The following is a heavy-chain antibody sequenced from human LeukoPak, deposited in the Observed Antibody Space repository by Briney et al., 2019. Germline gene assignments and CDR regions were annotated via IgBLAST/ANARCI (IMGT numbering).Heavy chain of an antibody. Sequence: GGSLRLSCAPSGFPFSGYSMTGAGQAPGKGREWVSYISSSSDTIYYADSVKGRFTISRDNAKNSLYLQMNSLRADDTAVYYCARDRSGNYYNPNWFDPWGRGTLVTVSS. CDR1: GFPFSGYS. D-gene: IGHD3-10*01. V-gene: IGHV3-48*01. J-gene: IGHJ5*02. CDR3: ARDRSGNYYNPNWFDP. CDR2: ISSSSDTI.